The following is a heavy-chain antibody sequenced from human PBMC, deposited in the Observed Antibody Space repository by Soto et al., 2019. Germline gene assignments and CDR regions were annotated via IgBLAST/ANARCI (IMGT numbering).Heavy chain of an antibody. CDR2: ISYDGSNK. J-gene: IGHJ4*02. CDR3: AKIDLAATPAYFDY. CDR1: GFTFSSYG. Sequence: GGSLRLSCAASGFTFSSYGMHWVRQAPGKGLEWVAVISYDGSNKYYADSVKGRFTISRDNSKNTLYLQMNSLRAEDTAVYYCAKIDLAATPAYFDYWGQGTLVTVSS. V-gene: IGHV3-30*18. D-gene: IGHD2-15*01.